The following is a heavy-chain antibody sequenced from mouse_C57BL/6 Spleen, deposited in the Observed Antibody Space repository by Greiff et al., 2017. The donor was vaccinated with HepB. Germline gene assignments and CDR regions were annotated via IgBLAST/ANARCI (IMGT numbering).Heavy chain of an antibody. Sequence: VQLQQSGAELARPGASVKMSCKASGYTLTTYTMHWLKQRPGQGLEWIGYIIPSSGYTKYNQKFKDKATLTADKSSSTAYMQLSSLTSEDSAVYYCARHDYESFDYWGQGTTLTVSS. D-gene: IGHD2-4*01. CDR1: GYTLTTYT. CDR3: ARHDYESFDY. V-gene: IGHV1-4*01. CDR2: IIPSSGYT. J-gene: IGHJ2*01.